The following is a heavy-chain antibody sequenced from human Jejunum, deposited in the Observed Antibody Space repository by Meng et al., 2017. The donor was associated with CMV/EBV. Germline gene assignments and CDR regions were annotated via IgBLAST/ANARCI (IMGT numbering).Heavy chain of an antibody. D-gene: IGHD6-6*01. Sequence: ASGYNFTGYYMHWVRQAPGQGLEWMGWISPNSGGTNYAKRFQGRVTMTGDTSITTAYMELSKLRSDDTAVYYCARQTGSSFYFDYWGQGTLVTVSS. J-gene: IGHJ4*02. CDR2: ISPNSGGT. CDR3: ARQTGSSFYFDY. V-gene: IGHV1-2*02. CDR1: GYNFTGYY.